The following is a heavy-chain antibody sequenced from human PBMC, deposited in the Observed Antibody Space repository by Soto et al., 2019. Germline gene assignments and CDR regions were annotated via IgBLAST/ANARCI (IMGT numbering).Heavy chain of an antibody. CDR1: GVSISTYY. CDR3: ASRDYNDAFDI. D-gene: IGHD4-4*01. Sequence: QVQLQESGPGLVKPSETLSLTCTVSGVSISTYYWTWIRQPPGKGLEWIGQVFYSGNTNYNPSPKSRVTISVDASRNQFSLRLSSVTAADTAMYYCASRDYNDAFDIWGQGTLVTVSS. V-gene: IGHV4-59*01. CDR2: VFYSGNT. J-gene: IGHJ3*02.